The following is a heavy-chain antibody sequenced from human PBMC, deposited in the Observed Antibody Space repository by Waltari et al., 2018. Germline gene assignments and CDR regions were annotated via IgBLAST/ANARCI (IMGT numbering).Heavy chain of an antibody. Sequence: QLQLQESGPGLVKPSGTLSLSCDVSGDSVSNSNWWSWVRQSPQKGLEWIGQVLSSGRTNYNPSVASRVTMSLDTSNNQFSLRLTSATAADTAVYYCAHDRGRGLYLDTWGPGTLVTVSP. CDR1: GDSVSNSNW. J-gene: IGHJ5*02. CDR2: VLSSGRT. D-gene: IGHD1-1*01. V-gene: IGHV4-4*02. CDR3: AHDRGRGLYLDT.